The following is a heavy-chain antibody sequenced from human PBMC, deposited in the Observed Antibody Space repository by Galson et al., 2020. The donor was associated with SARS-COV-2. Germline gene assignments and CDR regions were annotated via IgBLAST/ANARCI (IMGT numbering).Heavy chain of an antibody. CDR3: AKEVTEPPAVDDFYYSYGMDV. V-gene: IGHV3-33*06. D-gene: IGHD5-12*01. CDR2: IWYDGRTR. CDR1: GFTFSTYA. J-gene: IGHJ6*02. Sequence: GESLKISCAASGFTFSTYAMHWVRQAPGKGLEWVAVIWYDGRTRYYVDSVKGRFAISRDNSKSTLYLQMNSLRGEDTAVYYCAKEVTEPPAVDDFYYSYGMDVWGQGTTVTVSS.